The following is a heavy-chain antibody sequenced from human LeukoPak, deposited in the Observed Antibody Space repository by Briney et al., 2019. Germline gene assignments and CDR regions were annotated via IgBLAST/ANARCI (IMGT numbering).Heavy chain of an antibody. CDR1: GYTFTSYA. CDR3: ARELGRDDSSGYYAY. Sequence: ASVKVSCKASGYTFTSYAMNWVQQAPGQGLEWMGWINTNTGNPTYAQGFTGRFVFSLDTSVSTAYLQISSLKAEDTAVYYCARELGRDDSSGYYAYWGQGTLVTVSS. D-gene: IGHD3-22*01. V-gene: IGHV7-4-1*02. J-gene: IGHJ4*02. CDR2: INTNTGNP.